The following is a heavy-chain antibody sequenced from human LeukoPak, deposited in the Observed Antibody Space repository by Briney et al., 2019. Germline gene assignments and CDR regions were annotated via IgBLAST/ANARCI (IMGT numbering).Heavy chain of an antibody. CDR3: ARSSSSWIFDY. V-gene: IGHV4-4*02. CDR1: GGSISNSNW. CDR2: IFHSGST. D-gene: IGHD6-13*01. J-gene: IGHJ4*02. Sequence: SETLSLTCAVSGGSISNSNWWSWVPQAPGKGLEWIGEIFHSGSTNYNPSLRSRVTISVDKSKNQFTLKLTSVTAADTAVYYCARSSSSWIFDYWGQGTLVTVSS.